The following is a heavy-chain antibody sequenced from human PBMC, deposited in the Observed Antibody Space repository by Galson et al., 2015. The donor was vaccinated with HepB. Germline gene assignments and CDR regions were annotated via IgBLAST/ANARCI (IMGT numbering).Heavy chain of an antibody. CDR1: GYTFTSYY. CDR3: ARTPAETASVYYGMDD. CDR2: INPSGGST. V-gene: IGHV1-46*04. Sequence: SVKVSCKASGYTFTSYYMNWVRQAPGQGLEWMGLINPSGGSTSYAQKLQGRVTMTRDTSTSTVYMELSSLRSEDTAVYYCARTPAETASVYYGMDDWGQGTTVTVSS. J-gene: IGHJ6*02. D-gene: IGHD5-18*01.